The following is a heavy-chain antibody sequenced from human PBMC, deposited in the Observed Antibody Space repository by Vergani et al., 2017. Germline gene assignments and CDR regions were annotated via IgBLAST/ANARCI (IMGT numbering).Heavy chain of an antibody. CDR1: GASIRSSNYY. V-gene: IGHV4-39*01. J-gene: IGHJ5*02. CDR2: IYYSGST. Sequence: QLQLQESGPGLVKPSATLSLTCSVSGASIRSSNYYWGWIRQPPGKGLEWIASIYYSGSTYYNPSLKSRVTISVDTSKNQFSLKLSSVTAADTAVYFCARHSTVEWLLKWGWINTWGQEILVTVSS. CDR3: ARHSTVEWLLKWGWINT. D-gene: IGHD3-3*01.